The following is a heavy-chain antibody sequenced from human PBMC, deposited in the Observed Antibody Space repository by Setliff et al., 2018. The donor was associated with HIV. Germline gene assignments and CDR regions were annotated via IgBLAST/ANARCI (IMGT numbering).Heavy chain of an antibody. J-gene: IGHJ5*02. Sequence: TLSLTCTVSGDSISSGSYYWSWIRQPAGKGLEWIGRIYTSGTTNYNPSLKSRVTISVDTSKNQFSLKLSSVTAADTAVYYCARSSSSWSGWFDPWGQGTLVTVSS. CDR3: ARSSSSWSGWFDP. CDR2: IYTSGTT. D-gene: IGHD6-13*01. CDR1: GDSISSGSYY. V-gene: IGHV4-61*02.